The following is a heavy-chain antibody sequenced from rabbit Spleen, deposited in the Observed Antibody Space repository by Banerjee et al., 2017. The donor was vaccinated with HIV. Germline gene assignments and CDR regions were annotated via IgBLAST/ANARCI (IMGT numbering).Heavy chain of an antibody. CDR1: GVSFSSNYY. Sequence: QSLEESGGDLVKPGASLTLTCTASGVSFSSNYYMCWVRQAPGKGLEWIACIDTGSSGFTYFASWAKDRFTISKTSSTTVTLQVTSLTAADTATYFCARDSGTSFSSYGMDLWGPGTLVTVS. J-gene: IGHJ6*01. CDR2: IDTGSSGFT. V-gene: IGHV1S40*01. D-gene: IGHD8-1*01. CDR3: ARDSGTSFSSYGMDL.